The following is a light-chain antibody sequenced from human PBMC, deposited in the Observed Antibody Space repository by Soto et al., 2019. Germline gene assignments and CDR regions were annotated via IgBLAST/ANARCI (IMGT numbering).Light chain of an antibody. CDR2: KVS. CDR1: QSPLYSDGNTY. CDR3: MQGTYWPYT. V-gene: IGKV2-30*01. Sequence: DVVMTQSPLSLPVTLGQPASISCRSSQSPLYSDGNTYLSWFHQRPGQSPRRLIYKVSHRGSGVPDRFIGSGSGTDFTRQINRVEAEDLGVYYCMQGTYWPYTFGQGTKLEIK. J-gene: IGKJ2*01.